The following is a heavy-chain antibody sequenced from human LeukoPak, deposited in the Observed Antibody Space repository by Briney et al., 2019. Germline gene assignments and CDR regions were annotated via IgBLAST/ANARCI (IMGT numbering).Heavy chain of an antibody. CDR1: GASITSSAR. D-gene: IGHD5-12*01. CDR2: VYHGGST. J-gene: IGHJ4*02. CDR3: ARRGYSGYEAYFDY. Sequence: PSGTLSLTCAVSGASITSSARWCWVRQFPGKGLEWIGEVYHGGSTNYNPSLKSRVTVSLDNSNNHFSLRLSSVTAADTARYYCARRGYSGYEAYFDYWGQGTLVTVSS. V-gene: IGHV4-4*02.